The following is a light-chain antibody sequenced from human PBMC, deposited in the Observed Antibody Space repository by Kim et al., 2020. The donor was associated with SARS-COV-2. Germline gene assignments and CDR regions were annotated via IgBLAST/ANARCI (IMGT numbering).Light chain of an antibody. V-gene: IGKV3-11*01. CDR1: QSISTY. CDR2: DAS. J-gene: IGKJ1*01. CDR3: QQRANWRVT. Sequence: PVERATLASRAGQSISTYLTWYQQKPGQPPRLLIYDASNRATGIPARFSGSGSGTDFTLTISSLEPEDFAVYYCQQRANWRVTFGQGTKVDIK.